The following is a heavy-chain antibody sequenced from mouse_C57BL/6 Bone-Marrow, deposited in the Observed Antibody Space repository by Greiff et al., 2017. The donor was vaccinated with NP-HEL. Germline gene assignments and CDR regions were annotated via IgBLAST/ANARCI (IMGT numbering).Heavy chain of an antibody. CDR1: GFTFSDYY. Sequence: EVQRVESEGGLVQPGSSMKLSCTASGFTFSDYYMAWVRQVPEKGLEWVANINYDGSSTYYLDSLKSRFIISRDNAKNILYLQMSSLKSEDTATYYCARGGSYFDYWGKGTTLTVSS. CDR3: ARGGSYFDY. J-gene: IGHJ2*01. V-gene: IGHV5-16*01. D-gene: IGHD1-1*01. CDR2: INYDGSST.